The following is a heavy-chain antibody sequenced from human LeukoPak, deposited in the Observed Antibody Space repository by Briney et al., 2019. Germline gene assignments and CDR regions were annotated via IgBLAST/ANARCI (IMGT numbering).Heavy chain of an antibody. D-gene: IGHD4-17*01. CDR2: ISGSGGST. CDR3: AKARSNGDAFDY. V-gene: IGHV3-23*01. Sequence: GGSLRLSCAASGFTFSSYAMSWVRQAPGKGLEWVSAISGSGGSTYYADSVKGRFTIPRDNSKNTQYLQMNSLRAEDTAVYYCAKARSNGDAFDYWGQGTLVTVSS. CDR1: GFTFSSYA. J-gene: IGHJ4*02.